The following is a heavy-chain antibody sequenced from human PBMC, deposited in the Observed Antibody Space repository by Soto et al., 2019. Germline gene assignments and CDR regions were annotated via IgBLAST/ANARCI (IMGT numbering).Heavy chain of an antibody. Sequence: PSETLSLTCTVSGGSISSGDYYWSWVRQPPGKGLEWIGFIYYSGSTYYNPSLKSRVTISVDTSKNQFSLKLSSVSAADTAVYYCARDYMDTSMVSTQHYYGVDVWGQGTTVTVAS. CDR1: GGSISSGDYY. J-gene: IGHJ6*02. CDR3: ARDYMDTSMVSTQHYYGVDV. CDR2: IYYSGST. V-gene: IGHV4-30-4*01. D-gene: IGHD5-18*01.